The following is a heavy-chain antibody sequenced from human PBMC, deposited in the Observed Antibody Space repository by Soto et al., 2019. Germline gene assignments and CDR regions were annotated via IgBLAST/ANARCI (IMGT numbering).Heavy chain of an antibody. CDR1: GYTFTSYG. Sequence: ASVKVSCKASGYTFTSYGISWVRQAPGQGLEWMGWISAYNGNTNYAQKLQGRVTMTTDTSTSTAYMELRSLRSDDTAVYYCARRLEQQLTQDYYYYYMDVWGKGTTVTVSS. CDR3: ARRLEQQLTQDYYYYYMDV. D-gene: IGHD6-13*01. CDR2: ISAYNGNT. J-gene: IGHJ6*03. V-gene: IGHV1-18*01.